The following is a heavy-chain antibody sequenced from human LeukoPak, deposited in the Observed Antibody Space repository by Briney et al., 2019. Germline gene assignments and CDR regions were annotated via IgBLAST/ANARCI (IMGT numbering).Heavy chain of an antibody. J-gene: IGHJ5*02. CDR1: GGSFSGYY. Sequence: SETLSLTCAVYGGSFSGYYWSWIRQPPGKGLEWIGEINNSGSTNYNPSLKSRVTISVDTSKNQFSLKLSSVTAADTAVYYCARGIGYSSSWYRRNWFDPWGQGTLVTVSS. CDR3: ARGIGYSSSWYRRNWFDP. CDR2: INNSGST. D-gene: IGHD6-13*01. V-gene: IGHV4-34*01.